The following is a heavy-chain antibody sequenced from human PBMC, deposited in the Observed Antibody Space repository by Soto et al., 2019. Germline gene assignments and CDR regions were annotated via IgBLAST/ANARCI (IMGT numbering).Heavy chain of an antibody. CDR2: INSDGSST. CDR1: GFTFSSYW. D-gene: IGHD6-19*01. J-gene: IGHJ4*01. Sequence: TGGSLRLSCAASGFTFSSYWMHWVRQAPGKGLVWVSRINSDGSSTSYADSVKGRFTISRDNAKNTLYVLMNSLGVEDTAVYYSPRVRYGSGWPDYWGQGTLVTVS. V-gene: IGHV3-74*01. CDR3: PRVRYGSGWPDY.